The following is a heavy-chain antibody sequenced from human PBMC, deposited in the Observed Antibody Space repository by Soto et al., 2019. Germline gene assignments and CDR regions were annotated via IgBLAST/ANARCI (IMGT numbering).Heavy chain of an antibody. CDR3: ARGLYGDYVFGMDV. CDR2: INSDGSST. J-gene: IGHJ6*02. D-gene: IGHD4-17*01. V-gene: IGHV3-74*01. Sequence: EVQLVESGGGLVQPGGSLRLSCAASGFTFSSYWMHWVRQAPGKGLVWVSRINSDGSSTSYADSVKGRFTISRDNPKNTLTLQMISLRAEDTAVYYCARGLYGDYVFGMDVWGQGTTVTVSS. CDR1: GFTFSSYW.